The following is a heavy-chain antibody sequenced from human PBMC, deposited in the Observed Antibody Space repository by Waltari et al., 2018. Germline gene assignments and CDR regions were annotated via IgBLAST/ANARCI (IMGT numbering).Heavy chain of an antibody. CDR2: VHRSGRT. D-gene: IGHD2-15*01. V-gene: IGHV4-4*02. Sequence: VRQSPDKGLEWIGQVHRSGRTNYNPSFASRAIVSLDTSMNQFSLRILSATAAATAVYYCARDLGRGLFLDSWGQGTLVTVSP. J-gene: IGHJ4*02. CDR3: ARDLGRGLFLDS.